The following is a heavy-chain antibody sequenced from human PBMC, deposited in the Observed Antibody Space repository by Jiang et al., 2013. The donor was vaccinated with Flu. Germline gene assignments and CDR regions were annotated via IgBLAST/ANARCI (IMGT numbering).Heavy chain of an antibody. CDR2: ISANKGNT. Sequence: SGAEVKKPGAAVKVSCKASGYTFTSYGINWVRQAPGQGLEWLGRISANKGNTNYAQKVQGRVTMTTETSTTTAYMELRSLRSDDTAVXYCVRDNSAYYYDLGDYSYGMDVWGQGTTVTVSS. CDR3: VRDNSAYYYDLGDYSYGMDV. J-gene: IGHJ6*02. D-gene: IGHD3-22*01. CDR1: GYTFTSYG. V-gene: IGHV1-18*04.